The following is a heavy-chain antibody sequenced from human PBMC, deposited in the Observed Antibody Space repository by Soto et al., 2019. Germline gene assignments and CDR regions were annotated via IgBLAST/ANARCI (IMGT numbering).Heavy chain of an antibody. CDR3: AKARSIAVATFDY. Sequence: EVQLVESGGGLVQPGRSLRLSCAASGFTFDDYAMHWVRQAPGKGLEWVSGISWNSGSIGYADSVKGQFTISRDNAKNSLYLQMNSLRAVDTALYYCAKARSIAVATFDYWGQGTLVTVSS. D-gene: IGHD6-19*01. J-gene: IGHJ4*02. CDR2: ISWNSGSI. CDR1: GFTFDDYA. V-gene: IGHV3-9*01.